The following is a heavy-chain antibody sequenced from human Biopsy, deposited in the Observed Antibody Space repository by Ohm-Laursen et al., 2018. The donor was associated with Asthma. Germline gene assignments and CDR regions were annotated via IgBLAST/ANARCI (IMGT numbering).Heavy chain of an antibody. CDR2: INSVFGTT. CDR3: ARKAGSCISRTCYSLDF. J-gene: IGHJ4*02. D-gene: IGHD2-2*01. Sequence: SSVKVSCKSLGGTFNTYVIGWVRQAPGQGLEWMGGINSVFGTTTYPRKFQDRVTITADDSTSTVYMELSSLRSEDTAVYYCARKAGSCISRTCYSLDFWGQGTLVTVPS. CDR1: GGTFNTYV. V-gene: IGHV1-69*01.